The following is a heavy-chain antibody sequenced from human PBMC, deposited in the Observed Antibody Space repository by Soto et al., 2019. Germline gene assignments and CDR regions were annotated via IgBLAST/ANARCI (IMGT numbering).Heavy chain of an antibody. CDR3: ASEGSINYYGMDV. CDR1: GYTFTNYA. Sequence: ASVKVSCKASGYTFTNYAMHWVRQAPGQRLEWMGWINAGNGNTKYSRKFQGRITITRDTSASTAYMDLSSLRSEDTAVYYCASEGSINYYGMDVWGQGTTVTVSS. J-gene: IGHJ6*02. V-gene: IGHV1-3*01. CDR2: INAGNGNT.